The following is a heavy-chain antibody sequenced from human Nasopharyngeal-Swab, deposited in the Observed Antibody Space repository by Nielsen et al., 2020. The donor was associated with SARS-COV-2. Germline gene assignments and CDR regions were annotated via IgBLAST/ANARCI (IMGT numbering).Heavy chain of an antibody. Sequence: GESLKISCAASGFTVSSNYMSWVRQAPGKGLEWVANVKQDGSEKYYVDSVKGRFTISRDNAKNSLYLQMNSLRAEDTAVYYCARAGGSSWHFDYWGQGTLVTVSS. CDR3: ARAGGSSWHFDY. D-gene: IGHD6-13*01. J-gene: IGHJ4*02. CDR1: GFTVSSNY. CDR2: VKQDGSEK. V-gene: IGHV3-7*01.